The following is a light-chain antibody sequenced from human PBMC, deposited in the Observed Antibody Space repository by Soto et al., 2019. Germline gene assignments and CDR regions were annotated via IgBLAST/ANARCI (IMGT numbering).Light chain of an antibody. CDR3: QQSHSISYT. CDR1: QSISIF. J-gene: IGKJ2*01. Sequence: DIQMTQSPSSLSASVGDRVTITCRASQSISIFLNWYQQKPGKAPELLIYAASSLQSGVPSRFSGSGSGTDFTLTISSLQPEDFATYYCQQSHSISYTFGPGTKLEIK. V-gene: IGKV1-39*01. CDR2: AAS.